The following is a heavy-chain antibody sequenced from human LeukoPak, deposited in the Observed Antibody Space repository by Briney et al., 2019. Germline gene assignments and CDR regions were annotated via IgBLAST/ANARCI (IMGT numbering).Heavy chain of an antibody. CDR1: GYTFTGYY. D-gene: IGHD2-2*01. V-gene: IGHV1-2*02. CDR2: INPGSGGT. CDR3: ARGHAYCSSTSCHPFDY. Sequence: ASVKVSCKASGYTFTGYYIHWVRQAPGQGLEWMGWINPGSGGTKYAQNFQGRVTMTRDTSISAAYMEPRRLTFDDTAVYYCARGHAYCSSTSCHPFDYWGQGTLVTVSS. J-gene: IGHJ4*02.